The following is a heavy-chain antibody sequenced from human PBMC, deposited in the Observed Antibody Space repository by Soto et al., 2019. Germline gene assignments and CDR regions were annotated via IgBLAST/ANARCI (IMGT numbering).Heavy chain of an antibody. CDR3: ANMASGTTRPVGGDY. Sequence: GGSLRLSCAASGFTFSSYAMSWVRQAPGKGLEWVSDISGSGGSTYYADSVKGRFTISRDNSKSTLYLQMNSLRAEDTAVYYCANMASGTTRPVGGDYWGQGTLVTVSS. CDR2: ISGSGGST. CDR1: GFTFSSYA. V-gene: IGHV3-23*01. D-gene: IGHD1-1*01. J-gene: IGHJ4*02.